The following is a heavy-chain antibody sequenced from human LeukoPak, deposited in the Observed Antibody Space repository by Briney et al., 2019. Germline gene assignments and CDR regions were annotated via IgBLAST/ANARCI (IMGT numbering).Heavy chain of an antibody. Sequence: GGSLRLSCAASGFTFSSYGMHWVRQAPGKGLEWVAFIRYDGGNKYYADSVKGRFTISRDNSKNTLYLQMNSLRAEDTAVYYCANVPQAYYDILTGYYVPPPFDYWGQGTLVTVSS. D-gene: IGHD3-9*01. J-gene: IGHJ4*02. CDR2: IRYDGGNK. CDR3: ANVPQAYYDILTGYYVPPPFDY. CDR1: GFTFSSYG. V-gene: IGHV3-30*02.